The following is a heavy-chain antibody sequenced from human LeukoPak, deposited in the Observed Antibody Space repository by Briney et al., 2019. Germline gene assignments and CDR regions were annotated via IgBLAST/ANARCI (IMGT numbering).Heavy chain of an antibody. D-gene: IGHD6-13*01. CDR3: ARERRLTGYSSSWYSYYYYYMDV. CDR1: GFTFRSYW. J-gene: IGHJ6*03. Sequence: GGSLRLSCAASGFTFRSYWMSWVRQAPGKGLEWVANIKQDGREKYYVDSVKGRFTISRDNDKNSLYLQMNSLRAEDTAVYYCARERRLTGYSSSWYSYYYYYMDVWGKGTTVTVSS. V-gene: IGHV3-7*01. CDR2: IKQDGREK.